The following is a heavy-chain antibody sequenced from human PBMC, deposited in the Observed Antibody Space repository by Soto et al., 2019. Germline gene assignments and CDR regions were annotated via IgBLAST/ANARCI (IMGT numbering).Heavy chain of an antibody. J-gene: IGHJ4*02. Sequence: QVQLQESGPGLVKPSETLSLTCTVSGGSISSYYWSWIRQPPGKGLEWIGYIYYSGSTNYNPSLKSRVTISVDTSKNQFSLKLSSVTAADTAVYYCARLGGDGYNLPFDYWGQGTLVTVSS. D-gene: IGHD5-12*01. CDR1: GGSISSYY. V-gene: IGHV4-59*01. CDR3: ARLGGDGYNLPFDY. CDR2: IYYSGST.